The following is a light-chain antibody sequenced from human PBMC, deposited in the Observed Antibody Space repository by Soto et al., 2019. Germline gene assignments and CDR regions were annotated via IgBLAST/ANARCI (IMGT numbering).Light chain of an antibody. CDR3: QQPEGK. J-gene: IGKJ1*01. V-gene: IGKV3-11*01. CDR1: QSVSSY. Sequence: EIVLTQSPATLSLSPGERATLSCRASQSVSSYLAWYKQKPGQAPRLLIYDASNRATCIPARFSGSGSGTDFTLTISSLEPEDFAVYYCQQPEGKFGQGTKVEIK. CDR2: DAS.